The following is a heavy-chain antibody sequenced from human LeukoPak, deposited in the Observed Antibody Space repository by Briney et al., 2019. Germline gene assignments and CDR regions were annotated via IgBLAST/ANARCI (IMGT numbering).Heavy chain of an antibody. CDR3: ATSTRGDYGAFDV. CDR2: IYPGDADT. Sequence: GESLKISCKGSGYIFTTYWIGWVRQMPGKGLEWMGIIYPGDADTRYSPSFQGQVTISADKSINTASLQWNNLKASDTAMYYCATSTRGDYGAFDVWGQGTMVTVSS. V-gene: IGHV5-51*01. CDR1: GYIFTTYW. J-gene: IGHJ3*01. D-gene: IGHD4-17*01.